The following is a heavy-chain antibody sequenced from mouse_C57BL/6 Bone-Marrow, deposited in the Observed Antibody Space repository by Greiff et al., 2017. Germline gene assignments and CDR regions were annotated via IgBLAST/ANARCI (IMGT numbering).Heavy chain of an antibody. J-gene: IGHJ4*01. Sequence: QVQLQQSGPGLVQPSQSLSITCTVSGFSLTSYGVHWVRQSPGKGLEWLGVIWRGGSTDYNAAFMSRLSITKDNSKSQVFFTMNSLQADDTAIYYCAKNNYYGSNYYAMDYWGQGTSVTVSS. CDR1: GFSLTSYG. D-gene: IGHD1-1*01. CDR2: IWRGGST. V-gene: IGHV2-5*01. CDR3: AKNNYYGSNYYAMDY.